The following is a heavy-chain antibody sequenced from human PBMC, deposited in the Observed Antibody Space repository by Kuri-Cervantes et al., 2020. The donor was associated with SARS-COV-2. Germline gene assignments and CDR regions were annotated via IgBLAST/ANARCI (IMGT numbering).Heavy chain of an antibody. Sequence: ASVKVSCKAFGYTFTGYYTHWVRQAPGQGLEWMGRINPNSGGTNYAQKFQGRVTMTRDTSISTAYMELSRLRSDDTAVYYCARDADSSSWYPGAFDIWGQGTMVTVSS. CDR3: ARDADSSSWYPGAFDI. D-gene: IGHD6-13*01. CDR1: GYTFTGYY. V-gene: IGHV1-2*06. CDR2: INPNSGGT. J-gene: IGHJ3*02.